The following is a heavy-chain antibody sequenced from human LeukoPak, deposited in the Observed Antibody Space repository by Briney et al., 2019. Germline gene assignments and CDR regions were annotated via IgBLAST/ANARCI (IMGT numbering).Heavy chain of an antibody. Sequence: KPGGSLRLSCAASGFTFSTYSMNWVRQAPGKGLEWVSSITVSTSYIYYADSVRGRFTISRDNAKNSLYLQMNSLRAEDTAVYYCARLAYCGGDCYWFDLWGRGTLVTISS. CDR1: GFTFSTYS. CDR3: ARLAYCGGDCYWFDL. J-gene: IGHJ2*01. V-gene: IGHV3-21*01. CDR2: ITVSTSYI. D-gene: IGHD2-21*02.